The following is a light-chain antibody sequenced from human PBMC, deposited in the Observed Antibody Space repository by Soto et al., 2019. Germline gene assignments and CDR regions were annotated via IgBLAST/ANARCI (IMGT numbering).Light chain of an antibody. J-gene: IGLJ1*01. CDR3: SSYTSSSTDV. CDR1: SSDVGGYDY. V-gene: IGLV2-14*01. Sequence: QSALTQPASVSGSPGQSITISCTGTSSDVGGYDYVSWYQHHPGKAPKLTIYEVSNRPSGVSNRFSGSKSGNTASLTISGLQAEDEAAYYCSSYTSSSTDVFGTGTKVTV. CDR2: EVS.